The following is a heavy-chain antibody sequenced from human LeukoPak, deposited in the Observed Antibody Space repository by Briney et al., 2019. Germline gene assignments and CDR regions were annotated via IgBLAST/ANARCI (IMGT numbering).Heavy chain of an antibody. CDR3: AKGPPVFEVTKLGYYYMDV. CDR2: IFYTGSR. V-gene: IGHV4-59*01. D-gene: IGHD2-8*01. CDR1: GGSISSYY. Sequence: SETPSLTCTVSGGSISSYYWNWIRQPPGKGLEWIGCIFYTGSRHYSPSLESRVTISVDTSRNQFSLNVRSVTAADTAVYYCAKGPPVFEVTKLGYYYMDVWDKGTAVTVSS. J-gene: IGHJ6*03.